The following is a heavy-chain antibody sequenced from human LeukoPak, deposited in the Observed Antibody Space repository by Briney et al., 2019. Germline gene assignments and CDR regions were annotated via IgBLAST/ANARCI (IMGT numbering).Heavy chain of an antibody. CDR2: IYSGGST. J-gene: IGHJ5*02. D-gene: IGHD3-10*01. CDR3: ARERMVRGGGWFDP. CDR1: GFTVSSNY. Sequence: PGGSLRLSCAASGFTVSSNYMSWVRQAPGKGLEWVSVIYSGGSTYYADSVKGRFTISRDNSKNTLYLQMNSLRAEDTAVYYCARERMVRGGGWFDPWGQGTLVTVSS. V-gene: IGHV3-66*01.